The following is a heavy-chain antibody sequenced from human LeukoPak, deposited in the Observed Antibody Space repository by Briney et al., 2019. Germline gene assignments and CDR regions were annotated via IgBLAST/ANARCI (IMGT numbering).Heavy chain of an antibody. CDR2: IYHSGST. Sequence: PSETLSLTCTVSGYSISSGYYWGWIRQPPGKGLEWIGSIYHSGSTYYNPSLKNRVTISVDTSKNQFSLKLSSVTAADTAVYYCARDLPSWAYYYYYYMDVWGKGTTVTVSS. CDR1: GYSISSGYY. J-gene: IGHJ6*03. D-gene: IGHD3-16*01. CDR3: ARDLPSWAYYYYYYMDV. V-gene: IGHV4-38-2*02.